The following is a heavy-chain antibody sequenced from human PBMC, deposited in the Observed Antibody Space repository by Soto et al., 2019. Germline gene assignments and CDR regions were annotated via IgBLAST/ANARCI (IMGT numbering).Heavy chain of an antibody. CDR1: GFRFDDYA. CDR2: ISAITWDSDRV. CDR3: AKGYCSGPSCYRGYGMDV. Sequence: EVQLVESGGGLVQPGRSLRLSCAASGFRFDDYAMHWVRQAPGKGLEWLSGISAITWDSDRVGYADSVKGRFTISRDNAKNSLYLEMNSLGAVDTALYYCAKGYCSGPSCYRGYGMDVWGQGTTVTVSS. D-gene: IGHD2-2*01. V-gene: IGHV3-9*01. J-gene: IGHJ6*02.